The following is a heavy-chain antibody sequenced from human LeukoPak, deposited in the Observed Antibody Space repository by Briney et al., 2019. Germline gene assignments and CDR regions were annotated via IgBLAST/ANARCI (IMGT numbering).Heavy chain of an antibody. V-gene: IGHV3-20*04. D-gene: IGHD5-24*01. Sequence: PGGSLRLSCAASGFTFDDYGMSWVRQAPGKGLEWVSGINWNGGSTGYADSVKGRFTISRDNAKNSLYLQVNSVRAEDTAVYYCARSREKDLYYFDYWGQGTLVTVSS. CDR2: INWNGGST. J-gene: IGHJ4*02. CDR1: GFTFDDYG. CDR3: ARSREKDLYYFDY.